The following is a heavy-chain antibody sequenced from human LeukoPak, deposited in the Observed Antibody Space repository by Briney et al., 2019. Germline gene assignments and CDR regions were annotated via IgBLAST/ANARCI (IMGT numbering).Heavy chain of an antibody. CDR1: GGSISNGDYY. D-gene: IGHD4-17*01. CDR2: IYYSGSA. CDR3: AKYGDYPFDY. Sequence: SQTLSLTCTVSGGSISNGDYYWSWIRQLPGKGLEWIGYIYYSGSAYYNPSLQSRVTISVDTSKNQFYLKLSSVTAADTAVYYCAKYGDYPFDYWGQGTLVTVSS. V-gene: IGHV4-30-4*01. J-gene: IGHJ4*02.